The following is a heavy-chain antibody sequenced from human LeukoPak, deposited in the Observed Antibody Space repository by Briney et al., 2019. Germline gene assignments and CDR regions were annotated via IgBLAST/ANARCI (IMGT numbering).Heavy chain of an antibody. CDR3: ARANLGLDAFDI. J-gene: IGHJ3*02. D-gene: IGHD7-27*01. CDR1: GGSFSGYY. CDR2: INHSGST. V-gene: IGHV4-34*01. Sequence: SETLSLTCAVYGGSFSGYYWSWIRQPPGKGLEWIGEINHSGSTNYNPSLKSRVTISVDTSKNQFSLKLSSVTAVDTAVYYCARANLGLDAFDIWGQGTMVTVSS.